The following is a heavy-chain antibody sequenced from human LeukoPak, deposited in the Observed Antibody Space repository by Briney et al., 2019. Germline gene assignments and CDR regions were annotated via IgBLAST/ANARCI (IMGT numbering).Heavy chain of an antibody. D-gene: IGHD3-22*01. Sequence: PSETLSLTCAVYGGSFSGYYWSWIRQPPGKGLEWIGEINHSGSTNYNPSLKSRVTISVDTSKNQLSLKLSSVTAADTAVYYCTTGRWSVVITLTKPRYFDLWGRGTLVTVSS. CDR3: TTGRWSVVITLTKPRYFDL. CDR1: GGSFSGYY. V-gene: IGHV4-34*01. CDR2: INHSGST. J-gene: IGHJ2*01.